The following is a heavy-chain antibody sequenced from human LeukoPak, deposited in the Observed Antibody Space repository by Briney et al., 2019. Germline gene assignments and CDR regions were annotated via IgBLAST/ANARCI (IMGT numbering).Heavy chain of an antibody. J-gene: IGHJ6*02. Sequence: GGSLRLSCAASGFTFSSYEMNWVHQAPGKGLEWVSYISSSGSTIYYADSVKGRFTISRDNAKNSLYLQMNSLRAEDTAVYYCARDNNTWVTTLGNYYYGMDVWGQGTTVTVSS. CDR3: ARDNNTWVTTLGNYYYGMDV. D-gene: IGHD4-23*01. CDR1: GFTFSSYE. CDR2: ISSSGSTI. V-gene: IGHV3-48*03.